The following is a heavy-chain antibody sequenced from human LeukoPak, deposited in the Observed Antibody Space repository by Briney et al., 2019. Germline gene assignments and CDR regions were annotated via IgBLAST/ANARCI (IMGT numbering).Heavy chain of an antibody. CDR3: ARGGVLMSRSHFDP. V-gene: IGHV4-59*01. Sequence: PSETLSLTCTVSGGPITTYCWTWIRQPPGKGLEWIGYIYSSGTTNYNPSLKSRVTMSVDTSRNHFSLNLSSVTAADTAVYYCARGGVLMSRSHFDPWGQGTLVTVSS. CDR2: IYSSGTT. D-gene: IGHD3-3*01. J-gene: IGHJ5*02. CDR1: GGPITTYC.